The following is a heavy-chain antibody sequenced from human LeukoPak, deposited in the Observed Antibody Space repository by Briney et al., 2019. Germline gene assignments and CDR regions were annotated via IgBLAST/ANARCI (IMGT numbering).Heavy chain of an antibody. D-gene: IGHD3-10*01. V-gene: IGHV4-61*02. J-gene: IGHJ5*02. CDR1: GGSISSDSYY. Sequence: SETLSLTCTVSGGSISSDSYYWSWIRRPAGKGLEWIGRSYTRGSTNNNPSLKSRVTISVDTSKNQFSLKLSSVTAADTAVYYCAREYYYGSGVWFDPWGQGTLVTVSS. CDR3: AREYYYGSGVWFDP. CDR2: SYTRGST.